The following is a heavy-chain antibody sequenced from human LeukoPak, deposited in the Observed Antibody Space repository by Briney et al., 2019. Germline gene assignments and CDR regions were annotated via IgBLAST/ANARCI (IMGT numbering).Heavy chain of an antibody. J-gene: IGHJ4*02. D-gene: IGHD6-13*01. CDR2: IYYSGST. CDR1: GGSISSYY. Sequence: TSETLSLTCTVSGGSISSYYWSWIRQPPGKGLEWIGYIYYSGSTNYNPSLKSRVTISVDTSKNQFSLKLSSVTAADTAVYYCARDRPEGSGIAAAGSFDYWGQGTLVTVSS. CDR3: ARDRPEGSGIAAAGSFDY. V-gene: IGHV4-59*01.